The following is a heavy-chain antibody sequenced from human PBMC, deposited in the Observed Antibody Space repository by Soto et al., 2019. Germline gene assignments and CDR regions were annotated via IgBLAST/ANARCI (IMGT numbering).Heavy chain of an antibody. J-gene: IGHJ3*02. V-gene: IGHV3-7*03. CDR1: GFTFSSYW. CDR2: IKQDGSEK. CDR3: ARVPPNSYGIMDAFDI. D-gene: IGHD5-18*01. Sequence: EVQLVESGGGLVQPGGSLRLSCAASGFTFSSYWMSWVRQAPGKGLEWVANIKQDGSEKYYVDSVKGRFTISRDNAKNSLYLQMNSLRAEDTAVYYCARVPPNSYGIMDAFDIWGQGTMVTVSS.